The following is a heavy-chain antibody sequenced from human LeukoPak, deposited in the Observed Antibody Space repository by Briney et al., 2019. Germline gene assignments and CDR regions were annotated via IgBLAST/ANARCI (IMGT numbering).Heavy chain of an antibody. V-gene: IGHV4-34*01. CDR3: ASPYGDYNGAFDI. Sequence: SETLSLTCGVYGGSFSGYYWSWIRQPPGKGLEWIGEINHSGSTNYNPSLKSRVTISVDTSKNQFSLKLSSVTAADTAVYYCASPYGDYNGAFDIWGQGTMVTVSS. CDR2: INHSGST. CDR1: GGSFSGYY. D-gene: IGHD4-17*01. J-gene: IGHJ3*02.